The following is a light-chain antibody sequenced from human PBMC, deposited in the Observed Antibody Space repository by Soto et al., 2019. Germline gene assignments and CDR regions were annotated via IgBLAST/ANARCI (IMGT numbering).Light chain of an antibody. CDR3: QQYNSYPLT. CDR2: DAS. CDR1: QSISSW. V-gene: IGKV1-5*01. J-gene: IGKJ4*01. Sequence: DIQMTQSPSTLSASGGDRVTITCRASQSISSWLAWYQQKPGKAPKLLIYDASSLESGVPSRFSGSGSGTEFTLTISSLQPDDFATYYCQQYNSYPLTCGGGTKVDIK.